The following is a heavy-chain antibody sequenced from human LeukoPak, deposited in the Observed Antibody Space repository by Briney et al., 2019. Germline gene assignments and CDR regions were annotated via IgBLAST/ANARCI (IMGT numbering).Heavy chain of an antibody. J-gene: IGHJ4*02. CDR3: ARASVGYCSGGSCYPGVY. CDR1: GYTFTGYY. Sequence: ASVKVSCKASGYTFTGYYMHWVRQPPAQGLEWMGWINPNSGGANYAQKFQGRVTMTRDTSISTAYMELSRLRSDDTAVYYCARASVGYCSGGSCYPGVYWGQGTLVTVSS. V-gene: IGHV1-2*02. CDR2: INPNSGGA. D-gene: IGHD2-15*01.